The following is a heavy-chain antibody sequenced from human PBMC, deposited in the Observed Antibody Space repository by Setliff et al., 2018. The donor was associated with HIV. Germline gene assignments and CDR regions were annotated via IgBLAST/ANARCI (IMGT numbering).Heavy chain of an antibody. Sequence: SETLSLTCTVSGGSISSGGYYWGWIRQPPGKGLEWIGSIYYSGNTYCNPSLKSRATISEDTSRNQFSLRLSSVTAADTAIYYCARVPTSSWYVTTQRTKEYFHQWGQGTLVTVSS. CDR2: IYYSGNT. V-gene: IGHV4-39*07. J-gene: IGHJ1*01. CDR3: ARVPTSSWYVTTQRTKEYFHQ. D-gene: IGHD6-13*01. CDR1: GGSISSGGYY.